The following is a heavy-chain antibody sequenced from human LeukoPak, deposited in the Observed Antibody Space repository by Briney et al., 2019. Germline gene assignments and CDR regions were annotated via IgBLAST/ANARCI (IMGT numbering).Heavy chain of an antibody. J-gene: IGHJ3*01. D-gene: IGHD5-18*01. Sequence: GGSLRLSCAASQFIFNNYAMSWVRQAPGKGLEWVASISYDGVDKYYADSLKGRFTMSRDNSKNSVYLQMDSPRVEDTAMYYCAKDVDTVMDWANDAFDVWGQGTMAIVSS. CDR3: AKDVDTVMDWANDAFDV. CDR1: QFIFNNYA. V-gene: IGHV3-30-3*01. CDR2: ISYDGVDK.